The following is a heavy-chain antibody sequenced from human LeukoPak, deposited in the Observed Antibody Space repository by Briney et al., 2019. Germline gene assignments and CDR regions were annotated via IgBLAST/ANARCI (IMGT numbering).Heavy chain of an antibody. J-gene: IGHJ4*02. V-gene: IGHV4-59*11. D-gene: IGHD6-19*01. CDR3: AREVGGRSGPFDY. CDR1: GGSISSHY. Sequence: PSETLSLTCTVSGGSISSHYWSWIRQPPGKGLEWIGYIYYSGSTNYNPSLKSRVTISVDTSKNQFSLKLSSVTAADTAVYYCAREVGGRSGPFDYRGQGTLVTVSS. CDR2: IYYSGST.